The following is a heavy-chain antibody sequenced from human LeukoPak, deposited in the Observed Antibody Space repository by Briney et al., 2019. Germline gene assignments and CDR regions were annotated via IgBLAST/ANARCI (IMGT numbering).Heavy chain of an antibody. CDR2: IYYSGST. J-gene: IGHJ5*02. Sequence: AETLSLTCSVSGLSISNYYWSWIRQPPGKGLEWIGYIYYSGSTNYNPSLKSRVTISVDTSKNQFSLKLSSVTAADTAVYYCARTTFLGAGTPTWGQGTLVTVSS. CDR3: ARTTFLGAGTPT. CDR1: GLSISNYY. V-gene: IGHV4-59*12. D-gene: IGHD3-16*01.